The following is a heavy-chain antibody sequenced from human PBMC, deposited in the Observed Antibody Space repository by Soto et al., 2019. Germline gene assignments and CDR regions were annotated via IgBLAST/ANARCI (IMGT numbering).Heavy chain of an antibody. CDR1: EFSLANFP. CDR3: AKGPHSNLGRNYYFQS. V-gene: IGHV3-48*02. CDR2: ISPRGDNI. D-gene: IGHD1-7*01. Sequence: VGSLRLSCVGYEFSLANFPMNWVRQAPGKGLEWISYISPRGDNIYYTESVKGRFTISRDNARNSLYLQMNSLRDEDAALYYCAKGPHSNLGRNYYFQSWGQGGSGTVSS. J-gene: IGHJ4*02.